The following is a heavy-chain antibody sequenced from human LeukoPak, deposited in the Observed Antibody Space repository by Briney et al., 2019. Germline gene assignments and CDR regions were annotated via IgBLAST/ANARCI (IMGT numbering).Heavy chain of an antibody. Sequence: GGSLRLSCAASGFTFSSYAMSWVRQAPGKGLEWVSAISGSGGSTYYADSVKGRFTIPRDNSKNTLYLQMNSLRAEDTAVYYCTTADLKIVVLPAAGYWGQGTLVTVSS. CDR2: ISGSGGST. V-gene: IGHV3-23*01. D-gene: IGHD2-2*01. J-gene: IGHJ4*02. CDR3: TTADLKIVVLPAAGY. CDR1: GFTFSSYA.